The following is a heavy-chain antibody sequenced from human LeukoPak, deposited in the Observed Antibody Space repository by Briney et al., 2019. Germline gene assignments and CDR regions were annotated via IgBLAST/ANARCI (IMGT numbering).Heavy chain of an antibody. D-gene: IGHD6-6*01. V-gene: IGHV3-23*01. CDR3: TRGPGRSSSPYYGMDV. CDR2: ITPTADWT. Sequence: PGGSLRLSCVASGFTFSSCSMTWVRQAPGKGLECVSTITPTADWTFYADSVKGRFPISRDNSKNTVYLQMNSLRAEDTAVYYCTRGPGRSSSPYYGMDVWGQGTTVTVSS. CDR1: GFTFSSCS. J-gene: IGHJ6*02.